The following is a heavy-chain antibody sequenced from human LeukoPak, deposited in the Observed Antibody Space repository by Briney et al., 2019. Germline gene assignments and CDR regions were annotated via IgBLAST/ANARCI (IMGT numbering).Heavy chain of an antibody. J-gene: IGHJ4*02. D-gene: IGHD6-6*01. CDR1: GGSIAVNHYY. CDR2: GLYTGNT. CDR3: AREHRSSKYFDS. V-gene: IGHV4-39*02. Sequence: SETLSLTCSVSGGSIAVNHYYWGWIPQPPGKGLEWIGSGLYTGNTYSNPSLRSRVTISVDTSKNEFSLKMNSVTAADTAVYYCAREHRSSKYFDSWGQGALMIVSS.